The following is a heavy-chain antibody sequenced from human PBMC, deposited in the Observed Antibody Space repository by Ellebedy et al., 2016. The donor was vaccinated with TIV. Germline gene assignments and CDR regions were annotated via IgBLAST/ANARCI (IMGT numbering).Heavy chain of an antibody. CDR1: GFSFRSYW. J-gene: IGHJ5*02. CDR2: IYQDGSEQ. V-gene: IGHV3-7*01. CDR3: ARVTGVAERVTYFDP. D-gene: IGHD2-8*02. Sequence: GESLKISCEASGFSFRSYWMSWVRQAPGKGLEWLANIYQDGSEQFYVDSVKGRFTISRDNAKNSVYLHMNSLRAEDTAVYYCARVTGVAERVTYFDPWGQGTLVTVSS.